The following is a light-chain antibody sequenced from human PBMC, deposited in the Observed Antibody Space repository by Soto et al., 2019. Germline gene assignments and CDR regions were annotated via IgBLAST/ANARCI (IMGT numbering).Light chain of an antibody. CDR3: SSYVDSNNVL. V-gene: IGLV2-8*01. CDR1: NYDVGGYNY. Sequence: QSALTQPPSASGSPGQSVTISCTETNYDVGGYNYVSWYQQHPGKAPRLMIYEVSKRPSGVPDRFSGSKSGNTASLTVSGLQSEDEADYYCSSYVDSNNVLFGGGTKVTVL. CDR2: EVS. J-gene: IGLJ2*01.